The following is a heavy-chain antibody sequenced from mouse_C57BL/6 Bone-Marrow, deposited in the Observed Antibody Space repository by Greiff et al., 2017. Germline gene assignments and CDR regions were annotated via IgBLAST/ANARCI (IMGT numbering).Heavy chain of an antibody. CDR1: GFNIKDDY. J-gene: IGHJ3*01. Sequence: VQLQQSGAELVRPGASVKLSCTASGFNIKDDYMHWVKQRPEQGLEWIGWIDPANGDTEYAPKFQGKATITADTSSNTAYLQLSSLTSEDTAVYYCTSLIYYECGLFAYWGQGTRVTVSA. CDR2: IDPANGDT. CDR3: TSLIYYECGLFAY. V-gene: IGHV14-4*01. D-gene: IGHD2-4*01.